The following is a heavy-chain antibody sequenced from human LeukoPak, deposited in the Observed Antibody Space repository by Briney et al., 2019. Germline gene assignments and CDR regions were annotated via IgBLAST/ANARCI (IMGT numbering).Heavy chain of an antibody. Sequence: GGSLRLSCATSGFSFSSYAMSWVRQAPGKGLEWVSAMSSSDDGRYYAASVRGRFTISRDTSRSTLYLQMNSLRAEDAAVYYCAKAPVTSCRGAFCYPFDYWGQGTLVTVSS. CDR1: GFSFSSYA. J-gene: IGHJ4*02. CDR3: AKAPVTSCRGAFCYPFDY. CDR2: MSSSDDGR. D-gene: IGHD2-15*01. V-gene: IGHV3-23*01.